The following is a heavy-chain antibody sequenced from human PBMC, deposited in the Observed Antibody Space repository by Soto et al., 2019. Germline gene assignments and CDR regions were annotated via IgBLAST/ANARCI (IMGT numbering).Heavy chain of an antibody. J-gene: IGHJ4*02. CDR3: ARRYYYDRSGYYYFDY. D-gene: IGHD3-22*01. Sequence: VQLLESGGGLVQPGGSLRLSCAVSGFIFSNYPMSWVRQAPGKGLEWIGYIYHSGSTYYNPSLKSRVTISMDTSKNQFSLELSSVTAADTAVYYCARRYYYDRSGYYYFDYWGQGTLLTVSS. V-gene: IGHV4-59*06. CDR2: IYHSGST. CDR1: GFIFSNYP.